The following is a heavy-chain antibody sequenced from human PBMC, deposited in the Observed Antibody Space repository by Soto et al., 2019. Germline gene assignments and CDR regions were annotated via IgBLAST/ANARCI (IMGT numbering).Heavy chain of an antibody. CDR3: AKDLFATSGQRFFFDS. V-gene: IGHV3-23*01. J-gene: IGHJ4*02. CDR2: ILNDETP. CDR1: GFTFSTYA. Sequence: EVKLLESGGGLVQPGGSLRLSCAASGFTFSTYAMTWVRQAPGRGLEWVSTILNDETPFYTDSVKGRFTISRDNVRGTLYLQMNGLRVEDAALYYCAKDLFATSGQRFFFDSLGQGSLVTVSS. D-gene: IGHD2-21*01.